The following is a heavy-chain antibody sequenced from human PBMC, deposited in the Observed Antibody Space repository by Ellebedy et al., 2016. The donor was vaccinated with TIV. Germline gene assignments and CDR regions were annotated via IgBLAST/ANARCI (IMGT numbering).Heavy chain of an antibody. V-gene: IGHV3-7*01. CDR1: GFSFSNYW. J-gene: IGHJ5*01. Sequence: GGSLRLXCEASGFSFSNYWMSWVRQAPGQGLEWVTNMKQDGSEKFYVDSVNGRFTISRDNAKNSLYLHLSSLRPEDTAVYYCARLNWGRFAFDFWGQGTLVTVSS. D-gene: IGHD7-27*01. CDR3: ARLNWGRFAFDF. CDR2: MKQDGSEK.